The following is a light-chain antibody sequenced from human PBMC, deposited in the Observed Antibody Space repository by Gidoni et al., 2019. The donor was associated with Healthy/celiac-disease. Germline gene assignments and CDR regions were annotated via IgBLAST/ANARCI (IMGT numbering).Light chain of an antibody. CDR3: AAWDDSLNGHWV. Sequence: QSVLTQPPSASGTHGQRVTISCSGRSSNIGSNTVNWYQQLPGTAPKLLIYSNNQRPSGVPDRFSGSKSGTSASLAISGLQSEDEADYYCAAWDDSLNGHWVFGGGTKLTVL. J-gene: IGLJ3*02. CDR2: SNN. V-gene: IGLV1-44*01. CDR1: SSNIGSNT.